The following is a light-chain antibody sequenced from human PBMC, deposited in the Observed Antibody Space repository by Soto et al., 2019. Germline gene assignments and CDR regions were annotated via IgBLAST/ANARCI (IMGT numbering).Light chain of an antibody. J-gene: IGKJ1*01. Sequence: DIQMTQSPSTLSASVGDIFTISCRASQSISSWLAWYQQKPGKAPKLLIYAASTLETGVPSRFSGSGSGTEFTLTISSLQPDDFATYYCQQYNSYSGTFGQGTKVDIK. V-gene: IGKV1-5*01. CDR2: AAS. CDR1: QSISSW. CDR3: QQYNSYSGT.